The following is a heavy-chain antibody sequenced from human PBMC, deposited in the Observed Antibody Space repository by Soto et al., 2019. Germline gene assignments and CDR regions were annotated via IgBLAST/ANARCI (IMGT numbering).Heavy chain of an antibody. CDR2: ISGSGGTT. V-gene: IGHV3-23*01. D-gene: IGHD3-3*01. CDR1: RFRVSSYA. J-gene: IGHJ4*02. CDR3: AKDDDFWSGPHAN. Sequence: PGWSLGLGCAACRFRVSSYAMTWVRQAPGKGLEWVSTISGSGGTTYYADSVKGRFTISRDSSKNTLFLQMNSLRAEDTAVYYCAKDDDFWSGPHANWGQGTLVTVSS.